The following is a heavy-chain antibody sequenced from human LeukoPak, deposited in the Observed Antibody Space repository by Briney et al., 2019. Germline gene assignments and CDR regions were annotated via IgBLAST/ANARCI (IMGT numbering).Heavy chain of an antibody. J-gene: IGHJ4*02. Sequence: ASVKVSCKASGYTFTSYYMHWVRQAPGQGLEWMGIINPSGGSTSYAQKFQGRVTMTRDTSTSTVYMELSSLRSEDTAVYYCARDHLQLGRDILTGYYYFDYWGQGTLVTVSS. D-gene: IGHD3-9*01. CDR2: INPSGGST. CDR3: ARDHLQLGRDILTGYYYFDY. V-gene: IGHV1-46*01. CDR1: GYTFTSYY.